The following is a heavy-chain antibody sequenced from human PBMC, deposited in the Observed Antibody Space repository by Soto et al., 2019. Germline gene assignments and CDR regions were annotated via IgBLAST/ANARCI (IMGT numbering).Heavy chain of an antibody. CDR2: INSDGSST. CDR1: GFTFSSYW. Sequence: GGSLRLSCAASGFTFSSYWMHWVRQAPGKGLVWVSRINSDGSSTSYADSVKGRFTISRDNAKNTLYLQMNSLRAEDTAVYYCVQGASTAHQPLDSWGQGVLVTVSS. CDR3: VQGASTAHQPLDS. V-gene: IGHV3-74*01. J-gene: IGHJ4*02. D-gene: IGHD1-26*01.